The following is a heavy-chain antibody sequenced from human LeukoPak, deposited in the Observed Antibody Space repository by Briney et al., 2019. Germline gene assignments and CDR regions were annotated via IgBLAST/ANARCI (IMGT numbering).Heavy chain of an antibody. CDR3: ARDPLGVVVVAATFDY. J-gene: IGHJ4*02. D-gene: IGHD2-15*01. Sequence: ASVKVSCKASGYTFTGYYMHWVRQAPGQGLEWMGWINPNGGGTNYAQKFQGRVTMTRDTSISTAYMELSRLRSDDTAVYYCARDPLGVVVVAATFDYWGQGTLVTVSS. V-gene: IGHV1-2*02. CDR1: GYTFTGYY. CDR2: INPNGGGT.